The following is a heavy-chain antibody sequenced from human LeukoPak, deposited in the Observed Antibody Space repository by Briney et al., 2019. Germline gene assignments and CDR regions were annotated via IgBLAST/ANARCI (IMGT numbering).Heavy chain of an antibody. CDR2: ISAYNGNT. V-gene: IGHV1-18*01. J-gene: IGHJ5*02. CDR3: ARAPGIAAAGMSTGWFDP. CDR1: GYTFTSYG. D-gene: IGHD6-13*01. Sequence: ASVKVSCKASGYTFTSYGISWVRQAPGQGLEWMGWISAYNGNTNYAQKLQGRVTITADKSTSTAYMELSSLRSEDTAVYYCARAPGIAAAGMSTGWFDPWGQGTLVTVSS.